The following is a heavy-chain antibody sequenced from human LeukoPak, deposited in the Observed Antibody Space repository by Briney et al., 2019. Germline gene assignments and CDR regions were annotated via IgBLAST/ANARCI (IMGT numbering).Heavy chain of an antibody. CDR1: GFTFSSYA. CDR2: ISYDGNNK. CDR3: ASPKATVVTRGDY. D-gene: IGHD4-23*01. Sequence: GGSLRLSCAASGFTFSSYAMHWVRQAPGKGLEWVAVISYDGNNKYYADSVKGRFTISRDNSKNTLYLQMNSLRAEDTAVYYCASPKATVVTRGDYWGQGTLVTVSS. V-gene: IGHV3-30-3*01. J-gene: IGHJ4*02.